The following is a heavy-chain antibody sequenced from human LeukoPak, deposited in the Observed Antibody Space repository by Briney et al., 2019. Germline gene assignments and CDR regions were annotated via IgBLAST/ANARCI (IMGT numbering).Heavy chain of an antibody. CDR2: IYTDGNT. J-gene: IGHJ4*02. CDR3: ARDRPYGGVGDFDY. CDR1: GFTVSGNY. V-gene: IGHV3-66*01. Sequence: GGSLRRSCAVFGFTVSGNYMSWVRQAPRKGLEWVSAIYTDGNTHYAGSVKGRFIISRDGFKNTLYLQMNSLRAEDTAVYYCARDRPYGGVGDFDYWGQGTLVTVSS. D-gene: IGHD3-16*01.